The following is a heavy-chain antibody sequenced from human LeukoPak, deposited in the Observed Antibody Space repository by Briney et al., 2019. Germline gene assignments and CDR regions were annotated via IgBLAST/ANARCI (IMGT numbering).Heavy chain of an antibody. D-gene: IGHD3-3*01. CDR2: IYYSGST. J-gene: IGHJ4*02. CDR1: GGSISSGDYY. V-gene: IGHV4-61*08. Sequence: SETLSLTCTVSGGSISSGDYYWSWIRQPPGKGLEWIGYIYYSGSTNYNPSLKSRVTISVDTSKNQFSLKLSSVTAADTAVYYCARLGTYDFWSGYHDYWGQGTLVTVSS. CDR3: ARLGTYDFWSGYHDY.